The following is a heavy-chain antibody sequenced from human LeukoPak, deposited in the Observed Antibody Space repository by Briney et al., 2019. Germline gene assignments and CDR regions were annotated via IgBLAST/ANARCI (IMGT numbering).Heavy chain of an antibody. D-gene: IGHD3-9*01. CDR3: ASLSLRYFDWPLDY. CDR1: GFTFSSYS. Sequence: PGGSLRLSCAASGFTFSSYSMNWVRQAPGKGLEWVSSISSSSSYIYYADSVKGRFTISRDNAKNSLYLQMNSLRAEDTAVYYCASLSLRYFDWPLDYWGQGTLVTVS. V-gene: IGHV3-21*01. CDR2: ISSSSSYI. J-gene: IGHJ4*02.